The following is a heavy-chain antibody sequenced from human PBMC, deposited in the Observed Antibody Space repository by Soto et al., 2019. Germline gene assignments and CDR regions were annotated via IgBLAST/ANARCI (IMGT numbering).Heavy chain of an antibody. Sequence: SETLSLTCTVSGGSISSGGYYWSWIRQHPGKGLEWIGYIYYSGSTYYNPSLKSRVTISVDTSKNQFSLKLSSVTAADTAVYYCARGYYDSSGYYGYYFDYWGQGTLVTVSS. V-gene: IGHV4-31*03. CDR2: IYYSGST. CDR1: GGSISSGGYY. CDR3: ARGYYDSSGYYGYYFDY. D-gene: IGHD3-22*01. J-gene: IGHJ4*02.